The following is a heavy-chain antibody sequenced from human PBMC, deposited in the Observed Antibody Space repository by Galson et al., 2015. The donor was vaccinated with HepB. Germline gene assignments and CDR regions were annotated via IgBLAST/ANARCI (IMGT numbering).Heavy chain of an antibody. V-gene: IGHV1-2*06. J-gene: IGHJ4*02. CDR2: INPNSGGT. CDR1: GYTFTAYY. CDR3: ARVVGSSWYWIDY. D-gene: IGHD6-13*01. Sequence: SVKVSCKASGYTFTAYYIHWVRQAPGQGLEWMGRINPNSGGTNYAQKFQGRVSMTRDTSISTAYMELSRLRSDDTAVYYCARVVGSSWYWIDYRGQGTLVTVSS.